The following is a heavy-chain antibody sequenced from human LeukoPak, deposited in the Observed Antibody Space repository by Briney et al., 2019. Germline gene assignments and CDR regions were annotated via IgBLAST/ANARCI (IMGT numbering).Heavy chain of an antibody. Sequence: GRSLRLSCAASGFSFSSYSMNWVSQAPGKGLEWVSYISSSSTVIYYADSVKGRFTISRDNAKNSLYLQMNSLRDEDTAVYFCAGQVYYGMDVWGQGTTVTVSS. V-gene: IGHV3-48*02. CDR1: GFSFSSYS. J-gene: IGHJ6*02. CDR2: ISSSSTVI. CDR3: AGQVYYGMDV.